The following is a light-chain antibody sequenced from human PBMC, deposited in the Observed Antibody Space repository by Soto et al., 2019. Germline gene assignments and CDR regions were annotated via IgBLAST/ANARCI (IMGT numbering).Light chain of an antibody. J-gene: IGKJ1*01. CDR3: QQYHNSPWA. Sequence: DSQMTQSPSTLSASVGDRVTITCRASQSISLWLAWYQQKPGKAPKLLIYQASTLESGVPSRFSGSGSRTEFTLTIRSQQPDDFATYYFQQYHNSPWAFGQGTKVEI. V-gene: IGKV1-5*03. CDR1: QSISLW. CDR2: QAS.